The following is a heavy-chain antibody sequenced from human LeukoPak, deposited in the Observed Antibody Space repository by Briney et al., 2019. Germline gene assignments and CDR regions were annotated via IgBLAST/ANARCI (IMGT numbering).Heavy chain of an antibody. V-gene: IGHV4-59*08. CDR2: IYYGGST. J-gene: IGHJ4*02. CDR1: GGSIRGYY. Sequence: PSETLSLTCTVSGGSIRGYYWSWIRQSPGTGLEYIGYIYYGGSTNYNPSLKSRVSMSIDTSKNQFFLKLSSVTAADTAVYYCXRHYSSGTYPLEYWGQGTLVTVSS. CDR3: XRHYSSGTYPLEY. D-gene: IGHD1-26*01.